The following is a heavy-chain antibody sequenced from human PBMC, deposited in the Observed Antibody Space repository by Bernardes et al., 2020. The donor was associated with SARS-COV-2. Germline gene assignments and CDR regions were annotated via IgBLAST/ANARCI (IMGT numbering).Heavy chain of an antibody. J-gene: IGHJ4*01. Sequence: GGSLRLSCVVSGLRLEDYAMHWVRQAPGKGLEWVAAISWSSHDIEYGDSVTGRFVISRDNGKKSLYLQMNSLRVEDTAFYYCATAITMTQGVLNYWGRGTLVTVSS. CDR3: ATAITMTQGVLNY. V-gene: IGHV3-9*01. CDR2: ISWSSHDI. CDR1: GLRLEDYA. D-gene: IGHD3-22*01.